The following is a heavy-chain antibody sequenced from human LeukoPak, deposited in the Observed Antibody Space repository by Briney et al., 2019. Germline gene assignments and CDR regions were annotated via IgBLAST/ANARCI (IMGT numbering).Heavy chain of an antibody. CDR1: GYTFTGYY. CDR3: ARGSDQLLHPLDY. Sequence: WASVKVSCKASGYTFTGYYMHWVRQAPGQGLEWMGWINPNSGGTNYAQKFQGWVTMTRDTSISTAYMERSRLRSDDTAVYYCARGSDQLLHPLDYWGQGTLVTVSS. J-gene: IGHJ4*02. D-gene: IGHD2-2*01. CDR2: INPNSGGT. V-gene: IGHV1-2*04.